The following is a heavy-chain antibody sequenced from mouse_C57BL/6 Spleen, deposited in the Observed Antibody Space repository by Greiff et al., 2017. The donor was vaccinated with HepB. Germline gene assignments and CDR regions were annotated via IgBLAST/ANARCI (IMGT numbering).Heavy chain of an antibody. J-gene: IGHJ2*01. Sequence: VQLQQSGAELVRPGASVTLSCKASGYTFTDYDMHWVKQTPVHGLEWIGAIDPETGGTAYNQKFKGKAILTADKASSPAYMELRSLTSGDSAVYYCTRGTPDYWGQGTTLTVSS. CDR2: IDPETGGT. CDR1: GYTFTDYD. CDR3: TRGTPDY. D-gene: IGHD2-14*01. V-gene: IGHV1-15*01.